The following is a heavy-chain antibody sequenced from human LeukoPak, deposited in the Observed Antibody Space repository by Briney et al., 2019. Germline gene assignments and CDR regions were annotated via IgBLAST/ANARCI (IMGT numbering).Heavy chain of an antibody. V-gene: IGHV3-20*04. CDR3: ARGAVLYSSDY. D-gene: IGHD6-13*01. J-gene: IGHJ4*02. CDR1: GFTFNNYD. CDR2: INWNGGST. Sequence: PGWSLARSCPAPGFTFNNYDMIWVGKPPGKGLEWVSGINWNGGSTGYADSVKGRFTISRDNAKNSLYLQMNSLRAEDTALYYCARGAVLYSSDYWGQGTLVTVSS.